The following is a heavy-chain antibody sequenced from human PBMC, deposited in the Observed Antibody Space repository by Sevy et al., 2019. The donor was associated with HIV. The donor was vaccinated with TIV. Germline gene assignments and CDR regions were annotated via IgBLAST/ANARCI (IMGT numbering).Heavy chain of an antibody. CDR3: ASGRKRGYGNFDY. Sequence: GGSLRLSCAASGFTFSSYAMHWVRQAPGKGLEWVAVISYDGSNKYYADSVKGRFTISRDNSKNTLYLQMNSLGAEDTAVYYCASGRKRGYGNFDYWGQGTLVTVSS. J-gene: IGHJ4*02. CDR2: ISYDGSNK. CDR1: GFTFSSYA. V-gene: IGHV3-30*04. D-gene: IGHD6-13*01.